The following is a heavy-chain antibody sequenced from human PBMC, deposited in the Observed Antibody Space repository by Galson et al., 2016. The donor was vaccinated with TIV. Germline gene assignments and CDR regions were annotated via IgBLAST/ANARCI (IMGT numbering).Heavy chain of an antibody. CDR2: IYSNGNT. Sequence: SLRLSCAASGLPVTENYMTWVRQAPGKGLERVALIYSNGNTIYADSVKGRFTISRDNSKNMVYLQMNSLRTEDTAVYFCARERRLCGNECYLKYYYGMDVWGQGTTVTVSS. CDR1: GLPVTENY. J-gene: IGHJ6*02. D-gene: IGHD2-21*01. V-gene: IGHV3-66*03. CDR3: ARERRLCGNECYLKYYYGMDV.